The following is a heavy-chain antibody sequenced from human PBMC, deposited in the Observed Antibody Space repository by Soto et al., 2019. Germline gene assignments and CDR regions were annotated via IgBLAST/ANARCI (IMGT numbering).Heavy chain of an antibody. Sequence: SLRLSCAASGFTFDDYAMHWVRQAPGKGLEWVSGISWNSGSIGYADSVKGRFTISRDNAKNSLYLQMNSLRAEDTALYYCAKDYSVRGYTPYYYMDVWGKGTTVTVSS. CDR2: ISWNSGSI. V-gene: IGHV3-9*01. J-gene: IGHJ6*03. CDR1: GFTFDDYA. D-gene: IGHD5-12*01. CDR3: AKDYSVRGYTPYYYMDV.